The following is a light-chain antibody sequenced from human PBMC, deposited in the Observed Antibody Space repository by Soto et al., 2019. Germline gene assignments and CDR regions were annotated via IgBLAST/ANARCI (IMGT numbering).Light chain of an antibody. Sequence: DIQMTHSPSTLSASVGDRVTITCRASQSISSGVAWYQQKPGKAPKLLIYKASSLESGVPSRFSGSGSGTEFTLTISSLQPDAFANYYCQQYNSYSLTFGGGTKVEIK. CDR3: QQYNSYSLT. V-gene: IGKV1-5*03. CDR1: QSISSG. CDR2: KAS. J-gene: IGKJ4*01.